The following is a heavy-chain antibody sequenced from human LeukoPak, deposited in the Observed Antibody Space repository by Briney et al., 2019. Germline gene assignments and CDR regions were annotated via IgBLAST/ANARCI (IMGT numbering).Heavy chain of an antibody. D-gene: IGHD2-2*01. Sequence: SETLSLTCVVSGSSISTDYYWGWVRQRPGKGLEWIGIILHSGSPFYNPSLKSRVTISVDTSKHHFSLKLSSVTAADTAVYYCARLRYCITTDCPRDNWVDPWGQGTLVPVSS. CDR3: ARLRYCITTDCPRDNWVDP. CDR2: ILHSGSP. J-gene: IGHJ5*02. CDR1: GSSISTDYY. V-gene: IGHV4-38-2*01.